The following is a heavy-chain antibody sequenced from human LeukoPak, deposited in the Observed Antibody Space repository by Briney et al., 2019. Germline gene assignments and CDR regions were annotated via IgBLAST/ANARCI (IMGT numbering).Heavy chain of an antibody. CDR3: ATERGEGRTRNFDY. J-gene: IGHJ4*02. CDR2: ISYDGSIQ. CDR1: GFTFSTYF. D-gene: IGHD3-16*01. V-gene: IGHV3-30-3*01. Sequence: HPGGSLRLSCAASGFTFSTYFVHWVRQAPGKGLDWVTTISYDGSIQYYSDSVKGRFTISRDNSKNTLYLQMNSLNPEDTAMYYCATERGEGRTRNFDYWGQGTLVTVSS.